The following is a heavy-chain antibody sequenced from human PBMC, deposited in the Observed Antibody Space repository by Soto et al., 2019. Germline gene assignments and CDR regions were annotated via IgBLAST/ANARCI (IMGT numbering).Heavy chain of an antibody. D-gene: IGHD2-15*01. J-gene: IGHJ6*02. CDR3: GRARMQILRNCYDDGLAV. Sequence: EVQLVESGGGLVQPGGSLRLSCAASGFTVSTNFMTWVRQAPGKGLEWVSVIYSAGSTFYADSVKGRFTITRDNSKNSPYCQLNSRKPEDTAVYSGGRARMQILRNCYDDGLAVWGQGATVTVSS. V-gene: IGHV3-66*01. CDR2: IYSAGST. CDR1: GFTVSTNF.